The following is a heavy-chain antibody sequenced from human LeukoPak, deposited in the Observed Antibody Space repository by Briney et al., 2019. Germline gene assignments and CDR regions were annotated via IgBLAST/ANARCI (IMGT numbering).Heavy chain of an antibody. CDR2: ISGSGGST. CDR1: GFIFSSYW. Sequence: GGSLRLSCAASGFIFSSYWMHWFRHGPGKGLEWVSAISGSGGSTYYADSVKGRFTISRDNSKNTLYLQMNSLRAEDTAVYYCAKVGEIVVVVAATPVDYWGQGTLVTVSS. D-gene: IGHD2-15*01. V-gene: IGHV3-23*01. CDR3: AKVGEIVVVVAATPVDY. J-gene: IGHJ4*02.